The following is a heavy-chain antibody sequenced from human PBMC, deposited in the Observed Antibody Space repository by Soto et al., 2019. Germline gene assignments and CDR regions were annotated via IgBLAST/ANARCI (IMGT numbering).Heavy chain of an antibody. CDR3: ARDRSYYDSSGSYSPPY. CDR2: ISGSAATT. V-gene: IGHV3-23*01. D-gene: IGHD3-22*01. Sequence: GGSLRLSCAASGFTFSNAWMNWVRQAPGKGLEWVSAISGSAATTHFADSVKGRFTISRDNSKNTLYLQMNSLRAEDTAVYYCARDRSYYDSSGSYSPPYWGQGTLVTVSS. CDR1: GFTFSNAW. J-gene: IGHJ4*02.